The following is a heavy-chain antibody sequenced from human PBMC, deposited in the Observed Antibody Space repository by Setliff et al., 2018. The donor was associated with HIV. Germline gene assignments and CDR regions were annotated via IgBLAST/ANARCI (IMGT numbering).Heavy chain of an antibody. CDR1: GYTFTSYY. Sequence: ASVKVSCKASGYTFTSYYIHWVRQAPGQGLEWMGVMNPSGGNATFAQKLQGRGTMTRETSTSTVYMELSSLRSEDTAVYYCARDAFDYTAYYYSYMDVWGKGTTVTVSS. J-gene: IGHJ6*03. CDR3: ARDAFDYTAYYYSYMDV. V-gene: IGHV1-46*04. D-gene: IGHD4-4*01. CDR2: MNPSGGNA.